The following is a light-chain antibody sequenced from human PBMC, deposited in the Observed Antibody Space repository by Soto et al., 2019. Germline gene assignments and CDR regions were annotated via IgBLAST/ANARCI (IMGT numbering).Light chain of an antibody. CDR2: GAA. CDR3: QQYGTWPLT. Sequence: EIVLTQSPGTLSLSPGERVTLSCRASRSVTNNYVAWYQQIPGQAPRLLICGAASRAAGIPDRFSGSGSATDFSLAISRLEPEDFAVYFCQQYGTWPLTFGGGTKVDIK. J-gene: IGKJ4*01. CDR1: RSVTNNY. V-gene: IGKV3-20*01.